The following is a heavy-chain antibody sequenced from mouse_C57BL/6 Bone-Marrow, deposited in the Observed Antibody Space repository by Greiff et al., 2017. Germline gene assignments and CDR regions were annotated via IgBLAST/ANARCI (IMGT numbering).Heavy chain of an antibody. V-gene: IGHV1-55*01. J-gene: IGHJ1*03. D-gene: IGHD2-5*01. CDR1: GYTFTSYW. CDR2: IYPGSGST. CDR3: ARPYYSNYWYFDV. Sequence: QVQLQPPGAELVKPGASVKISCQASGYTFTSYWVNWVKPRPCQGLWWIGGIYPGSGSTNYNEKFKSKATLTVDTSSSTAYMQLSSLTSEDSAVYYCARPYYSNYWYFDVWGTGTTVTVSS.